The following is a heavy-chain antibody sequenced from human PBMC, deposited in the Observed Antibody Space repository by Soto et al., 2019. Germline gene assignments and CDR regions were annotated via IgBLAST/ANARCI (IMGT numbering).Heavy chain of an antibody. V-gene: IGHV1-69*06. CDR3: AGDYNWFDP. Sequence: SVKVSCKASGDTFSSYAISWVRQAPGQGLEWMGGIIPVFGTPNYAQKFQGRVTITGDNSTSTAYMELSSLRSEDTAVYYCAGDYNWFDPWGQGTLVTVSS. CDR1: GDTFSSYA. J-gene: IGHJ5*02. CDR2: IIPVFGTP.